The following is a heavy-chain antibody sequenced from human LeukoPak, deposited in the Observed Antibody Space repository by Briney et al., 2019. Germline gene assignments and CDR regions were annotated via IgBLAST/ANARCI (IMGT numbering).Heavy chain of an antibody. Sequence: GGSLRLSCVASGFTFSNYYMHWVRQVPGKGPVWVSRISGDGSSILYADSVKGRFTISRDNAKNSLYVQMNSLRADDSAVYYCARSSSGGYIQWGQGTLVTVSS. CDR1: GFTFSNYY. J-gene: IGHJ4*02. V-gene: IGHV3-74*01. CDR2: ISGDGSSI. CDR3: ARSSSGGYIQ. D-gene: IGHD2-15*01.